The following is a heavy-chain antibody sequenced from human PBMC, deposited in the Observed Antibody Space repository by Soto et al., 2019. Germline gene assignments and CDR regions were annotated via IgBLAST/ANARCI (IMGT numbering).Heavy chain of an antibody. J-gene: IGHJ6*02. CDR1: GGTFSSYT. Sequence: QVQLVQSGAEVKKPGSSVKVSCKASGGTFSSYTISWVRQAPGQGLEWMGRIIPILGIANYAQKFQGRVTITADKSTSTAYMELSSLRSEDTAVYYCARASTLSRVKAAAGRDYYYYRMDVWGQGTTVTVSS. V-gene: IGHV1-69*02. CDR3: ARASTLSRVKAAAGRDYYYYRMDV. CDR2: IIPILGIA. D-gene: IGHD6-13*01.